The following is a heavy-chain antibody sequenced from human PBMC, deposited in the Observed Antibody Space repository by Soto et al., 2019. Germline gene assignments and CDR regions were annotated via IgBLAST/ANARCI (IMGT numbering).Heavy chain of an antibody. D-gene: IGHD3-22*01. CDR2: IYYSGST. CDR1: GGSISSYY. J-gene: IGHJ4*02. Sequence: SETLSLTCTVSGGSISSYYWTWIRQPPGKGLEWIGYIYYSGSTNYNPSLKSRVTISVDTSKNQFSLKLNSVTAADTAVYYCARVAYDSSGYYFEYYFDYWGQGTLVTVSS. V-gene: IGHV4-59*01. CDR3: ARVAYDSSGYYFEYYFDY.